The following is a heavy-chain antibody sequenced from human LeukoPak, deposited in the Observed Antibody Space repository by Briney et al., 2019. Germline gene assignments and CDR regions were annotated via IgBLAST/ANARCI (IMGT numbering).Heavy chain of an antibody. CDR2: INPNSAGT. V-gene: IGHV1-2*02. Sequence: ASVKLSCKASGDTFTAYYSHWVRQSPGQGLEWMGWINPNSAGTNYAQKFQGRVTMTRDTSINTAYMDLGRLTSDDTAVYYCARAPGAGDWGQGTLVTVSS. J-gene: IGHJ4*02. CDR1: GDTFTAYY. CDR3: ARAPGAGD.